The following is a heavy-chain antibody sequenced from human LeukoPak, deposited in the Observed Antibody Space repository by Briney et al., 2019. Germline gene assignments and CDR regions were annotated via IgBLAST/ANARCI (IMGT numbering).Heavy chain of an antibody. Sequence: ASVKVSCKASGGTFSSYAISWVRQAPGQGRKWMGRIIPILGIANYAQKFQGRVTITADKSTSTAYMELSSLRSEDTAVYFCARVGYYDSSGYPNWFEPWGEGTLVTVSS. V-gene: IGHV1-69*04. CDR3: ARVGYYDSSGYPNWFEP. CDR1: GGTFSSYA. J-gene: IGHJ5*02. D-gene: IGHD3-22*01. CDR2: IIPILGIA.